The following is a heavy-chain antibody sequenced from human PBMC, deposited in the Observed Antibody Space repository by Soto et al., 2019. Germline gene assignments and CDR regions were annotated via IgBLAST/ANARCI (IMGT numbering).Heavy chain of an antibody. CDR3: AKDRDIVVVPAAIAY. D-gene: IGHD2-2*01. J-gene: IGHJ4*02. V-gene: IGHV3-74*01. CDR1: GFTFSYYW. CDR2: IHSDGSST. Sequence: GGSLRLSCAASGFTFSYYWMHWVRQAPGMGLVWVSRIHSDGSSTTYADSVKGRFTISRDNARNTLYLQMNSLRAEDTAVYYCAKDRDIVVVPAAIAYWGQGTLVTVS.